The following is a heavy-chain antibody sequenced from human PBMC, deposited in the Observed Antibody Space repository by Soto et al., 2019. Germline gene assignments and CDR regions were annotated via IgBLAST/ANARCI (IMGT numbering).Heavy chain of an antibody. Sequence: QITLKESGPPLVKPTQTLTLTCTFSGFSLPTDRVGVGWIRQPPGKALEWLAVIYWDDTKTYRPSLKSRLTITKDTSKNQVALTMTDMDPVDTATYYCAHAYGGRSLYWGHGTLVTVSS. V-gene: IGHV2-5*02. CDR2: IYWDDTK. J-gene: IGHJ4*01. CDR1: GFSLPTDRVG. CDR3: AHAYGGRSLY. D-gene: IGHD1-26*01.